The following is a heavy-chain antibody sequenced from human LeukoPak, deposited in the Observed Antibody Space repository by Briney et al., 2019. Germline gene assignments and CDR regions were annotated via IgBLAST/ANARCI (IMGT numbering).Heavy chain of an antibody. CDR1: GYTFTSYG. Sequence: GASVKVSCQASGYTFTSYGISWVRQAPGQGLEWMGWISAYNGNTNYAQKLQGRVTITTDTSTSTAYMELRSLRPDDTAVYYCARAWGSADYFDPWGQGTLVTVSS. CDR3: ARAWGSADYFDP. J-gene: IGHJ5*02. D-gene: IGHD3-16*01. CDR2: ISAYNGNT. V-gene: IGHV1-18*01.